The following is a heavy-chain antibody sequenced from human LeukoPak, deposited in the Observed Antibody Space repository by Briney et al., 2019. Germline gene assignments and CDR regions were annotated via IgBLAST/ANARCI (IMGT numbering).Heavy chain of an antibody. J-gene: IGHJ5*02. D-gene: IGHD2-2*01. CDR3: ARGAWPAVIATRWFDP. Sequence: GASVKVSCKASGYTFTSYDINWVRQATGQGLEWMGWMNPDSGNTGYAQNFQGRVTMTRSTSTSTAYMELSSLRSEDTAVYYCARGAWPAVIATRWFDPWGQGTQATVSS. V-gene: IGHV1-8*01. CDR2: MNPDSGNT. CDR1: GYTFTSYD.